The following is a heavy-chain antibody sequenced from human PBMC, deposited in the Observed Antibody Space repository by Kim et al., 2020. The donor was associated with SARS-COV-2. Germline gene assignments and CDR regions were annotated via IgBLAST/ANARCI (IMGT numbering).Heavy chain of an antibody. D-gene: IGHD1-1*01. CDR3: AWRRYGAFDI. CDR2: TI. Sequence: TIYYADSVKGRFTISRDNAKNSLYLQMNSLGAEDTAVYYCAWRRYGAFDIWGQGTMVTVSS. J-gene: IGHJ3*02. V-gene: IGHV3-11*01.